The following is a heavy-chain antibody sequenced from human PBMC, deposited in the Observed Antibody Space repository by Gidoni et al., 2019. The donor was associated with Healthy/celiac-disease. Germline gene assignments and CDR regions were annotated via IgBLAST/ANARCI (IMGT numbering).Heavy chain of an antibody. CDR2: ISGSGGST. V-gene: IGHV3-23*01. Sequence: EVQLLESGGGFVQPGGSLRLSCAASGFTFSSYAMSWVRQAPGKGLEWVSAISGSGGSTYYADSVKGRFTISRDNSKNTLYLQMNSLRAEDTAVYYCAKDHRFDWLLPHHWGQGTLVTVSS. J-gene: IGHJ4*02. CDR3: AKDHRFDWLLPHH. D-gene: IGHD3-9*01. CDR1: GFTFSSYA.